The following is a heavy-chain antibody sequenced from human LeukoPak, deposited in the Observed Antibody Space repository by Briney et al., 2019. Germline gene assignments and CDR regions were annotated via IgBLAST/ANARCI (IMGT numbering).Heavy chain of an antibody. CDR2: IIPIFGTA. CDR3: AIAAGIFGVVIIRDETYYYGMDV. CDR1: GGTFSSYA. D-gene: IGHD3-3*01. Sequence: ASVNVSCKASGGTFSSYAISWVRQAPGQGLEWMGGIIPIFGTANYAQKFQGRVTITADESTSTAYMELSSLRSEDTAVYYCAIAAGIFGVVIIRDETYYYGMDVWGQGTTVTVSS. J-gene: IGHJ6*02. V-gene: IGHV1-69*13.